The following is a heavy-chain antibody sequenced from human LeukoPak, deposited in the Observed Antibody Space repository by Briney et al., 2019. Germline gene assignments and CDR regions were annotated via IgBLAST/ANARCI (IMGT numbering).Heavy chain of an antibody. Sequence: GESLRISCKGSGYSFTSYWISWVRQMPGKGLEWMGRIDPSDSYTNYSPSFQGHVTISADKSISTAYLRWSSLKASDTAMYYCARLRIGYYGSGSYQYYGMDVWGKGTTVTVSS. V-gene: IGHV5-10-1*01. CDR2: IDPSDSYT. CDR3: ARLRIGYYGSGSYQYYGMDV. D-gene: IGHD3-10*01. J-gene: IGHJ6*04. CDR1: GYSFTSYW.